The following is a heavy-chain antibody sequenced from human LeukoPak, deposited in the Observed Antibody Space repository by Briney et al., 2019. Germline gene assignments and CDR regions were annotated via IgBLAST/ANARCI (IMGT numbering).Heavy chain of an antibody. J-gene: IGHJ4*02. CDR3: ASLLYGYSYGPFHH. V-gene: IGHV3-9*01. CDR1: GFTFDDYA. D-gene: IGHD5-18*01. Sequence: SLRLSCAASGFTFDDYAMHWVRQAPGKGLGWVSGISWNSGSIGYADSVKGRFIISRDNAKNSLYLQMDSLRAEDTAIYYCASLLYGYSYGPFHHWGQGTLVTVSS. CDR2: ISWNSGSI.